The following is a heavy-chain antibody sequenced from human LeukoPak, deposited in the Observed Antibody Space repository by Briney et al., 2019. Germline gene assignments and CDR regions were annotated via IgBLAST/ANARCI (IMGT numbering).Heavy chain of an antibody. Sequence: PGRSLRLSCAAAGFTFSDYDMHWVRQAPGRGLEWVAVISYHGNNKYYAGSVKGRLSISRDNSKNTLSLQMNSLRPEDTAVYYCVKSPAALKTLDYWGQGTLVTVSS. J-gene: IGHJ4*02. CDR2: ISYHGNNK. CDR1: GFTFSDYD. V-gene: IGHV3-30*01. CDR3: VKSPAALKTLDY. D-gene: IGHD2-15*01.